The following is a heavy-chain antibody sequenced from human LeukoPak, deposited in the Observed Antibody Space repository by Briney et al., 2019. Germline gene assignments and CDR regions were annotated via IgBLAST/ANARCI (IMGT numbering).Heavy chain of an antibody. CDR2: INPSGSST. CDR3: AREEAVGARFRHAFDI. D-gene: IGHD1-26*01. Sequence: VASVKVSCKASGYTFTSYYMHWVRQAPGQGLEWMGIINPSGSSTSYAQKFQGRVTMTRDTSTSTVYKELSSLRSEDTAVYYCAREEAVGARFRHAFDIWGQGTMVTVSS. V-gene: IGHV1-46*01. J-gene: IGHJ3*02. CDR1: GYTFTSYY.